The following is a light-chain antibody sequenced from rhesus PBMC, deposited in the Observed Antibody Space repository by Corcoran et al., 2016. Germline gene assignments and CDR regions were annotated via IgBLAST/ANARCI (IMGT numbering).Light chain of an antibody. V-gene: IGKV1-74*01. CDR1: ENANNY. CDR3: QHNFGAPFT. CDR2: KAS. Sequence: DIQMTQSPSPLSASVGDRVTITCRTSENANNYLNWYQQKPGKAPKLLIYKASTLQSGVPSRFSGSGSGTDYTFTISSLQSEDCATYYCQHNFGAPFTFGPGTKLDIK. J-gene: IGKJ3*01.